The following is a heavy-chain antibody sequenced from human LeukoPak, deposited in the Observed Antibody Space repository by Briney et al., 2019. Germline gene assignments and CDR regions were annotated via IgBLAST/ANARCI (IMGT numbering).Heavy chain of an antibody. Sequence: SETLSLTCAVYGGSFSGYYWSWIRQPPGKGLEWIGYIYYSGSTNYNPSLKSRVTISVDTSKNQFSLKLSSVTAADTAVYYCASSKWELSFDYWGQGTLVTVSS. V-gene: IGHV4-59*01. J-gene: IGHJ4*02. CDR1: GGSFSGYY. CDR3: ASSKWELSFDY. CDR2: IYYSGST. D-gene: IGHD1-26*01.